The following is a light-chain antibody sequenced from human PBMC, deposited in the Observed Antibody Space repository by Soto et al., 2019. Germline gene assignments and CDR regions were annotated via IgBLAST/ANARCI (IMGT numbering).Light chain of an antibody. J-gene: IGLJ1*01. Sequence: QSVLTQPASVSGSPGQSITISCTGTSSDVGAYNFVSWHQQHPGKAPKLMIYNVYDRPSGISYRFSGSKSGNTASLTISGLQDEDEADYYCSAYTVSRTYVFGTGTKLTVL. CDR1: SSDVGAYNF. CDR3: SAYTVSRTYV. V-gene: IGLV2-14*03. CDR2: NVY.